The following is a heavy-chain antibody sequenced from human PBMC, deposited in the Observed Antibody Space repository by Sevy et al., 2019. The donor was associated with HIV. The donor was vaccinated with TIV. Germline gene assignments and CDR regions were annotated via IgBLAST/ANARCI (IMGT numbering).Heavy chain of an antibody. Sequence: ASVKVSCKASGRTFSNYAINWVRQGPGQGLEWMGGIIPMFGTTNYVQKFQGRVTITADESTKTVYMELSSLRSEDTAVYYCARSISWYASFDSWGQGTLVTVSS. V-gene: IGHV1-69*13. CDR1: GRTFSNYA. J-gene: IGHJ4*02. CDR3: ARSISWYASFDS. CDR2: IIPMFGTT. D-gene: IGHD6-13*01.